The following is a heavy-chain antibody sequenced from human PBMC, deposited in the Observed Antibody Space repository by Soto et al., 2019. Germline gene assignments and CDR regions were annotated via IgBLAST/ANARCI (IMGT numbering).Heavy chain of an antibody. D-gene: IGHD2-2*01. V-gene: IGHV1-69*04. CDR2: IIPILGIA. Sequence: SVKVSCKASGGTFSSYTISWVRQAPGQGLEWMGRIIPILGIANYAQKFQGRVTITADKSTSTAYMELSSLRSEDTAVYYCARDPPGYCSSTSCYGGGTGWFDPWGQGTLVTAPQ. CDR3: ARDPPGYCSSTSCYGGGTGWFDP. J-gene: IGHJ5*02. CDR1: GGTFSSYT.